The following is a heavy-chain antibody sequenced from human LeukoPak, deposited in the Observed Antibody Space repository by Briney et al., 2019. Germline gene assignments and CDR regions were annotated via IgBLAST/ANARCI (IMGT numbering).Heavy chain of an antibody. D-gene: IGHD3-3*01. Sequence: PSETLSLTCTVSGGSISSYYWSWIRQPAGKGLEWIGRIYTSGSTNYNPSLKSRVTMSVDTSKNQFSLKLSSVTAADTAVYYCARDRLGTIWASHPTGFDPWGQGTLVTVSS. CDR3: ARDRLGTIWASHPTGFDP. CDR2: IYTSGST. J-gene: IGHJ5*02. CDR1: GGSISSYY. V-gene: IGHV4-4*07.